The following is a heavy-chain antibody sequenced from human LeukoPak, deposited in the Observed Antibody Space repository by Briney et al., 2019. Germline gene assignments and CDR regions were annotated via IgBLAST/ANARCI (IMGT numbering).Heavy chain of an antibody. Sequence: SVKVSCKASGFTFTSSAMQWVRQARGQRLEWIGWIVVGSGNTNYAQKFQERVTITRDMSTSTAYMELSNLRSEDAAVYYCAADTLTGTTTNAFDIWGQGTMVTVSS. D-gene: IGHD1-20*01. V-gene: IGHV1-58*02. CDR3: AADTLTGTTTNAFDI. CDR1: GFTFTSSA. CDR2: IVVGSGNT. J-gene: IGHJ3*02.